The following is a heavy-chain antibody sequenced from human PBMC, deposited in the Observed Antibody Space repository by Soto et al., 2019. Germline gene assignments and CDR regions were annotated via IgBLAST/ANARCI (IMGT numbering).Heavy chain of an antibody. CDR2: IIPIFGTA. J-gene: IGHJ6*02. CDR1: GGTFSSYA. CDR3: ARDQNSWFGELLPYYYYYGMDV. D-gene: IGHD3-10*01. Sequence: SVKVSCKASGGTFSSYAISWVRQAPGQGLEWMGGIIPIFGTANYAQKFQGRVTITADKSTSTAYMELSSLRSEDTAVYYCARDQNSWFGELLPYYYYYGMDVWGQGTTVTVSS. V-gene: IGHV1-69*06.